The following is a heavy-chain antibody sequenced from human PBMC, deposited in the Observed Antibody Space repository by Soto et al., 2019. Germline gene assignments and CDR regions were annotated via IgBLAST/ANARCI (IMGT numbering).Heavy chain of an antibody. J-gene: IGHJ6*02. V-gene: IGHV3-33*01. CDR3: AREYSSGWYWTPHYYYGMDV. Sequence: QVQLVESGGGVVQPGRSLRLSCAASGFTFSSYGMHWVRQAPGKGLEWVAVIWYDGSNKYYADSVKGRFTISRDNSKNTLYLQMNSLRAEDTAVYYCAREYSSGWYWTPHYYYGMDVWGQGTTVTVSS. D-gene: IGHD6-19*01. CDR2: IWYDGSNK. CDR1: GFTFSSYG.